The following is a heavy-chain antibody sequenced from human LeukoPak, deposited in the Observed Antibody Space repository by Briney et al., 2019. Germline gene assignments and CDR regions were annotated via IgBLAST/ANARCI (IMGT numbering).Heavy chain of an antibody. CDR2: ISASGSNI. V-gene: IGHV3-48*01. CDR3: VRVKGTYFDF. CDR1: GFPFSSYS. D-gene: IGHD1-1*01. J-gene: IGHJ4*02. Sequence: PGGSLRLSCAASGFPFSSYSMNWVRQAPGKGLEWASYISASGSNIYYLDSVKGRLTVSRDNAMNSLFLRMDRPRAEDTAVYYCVRVKGTYFDFWGQGTLVTVSS.